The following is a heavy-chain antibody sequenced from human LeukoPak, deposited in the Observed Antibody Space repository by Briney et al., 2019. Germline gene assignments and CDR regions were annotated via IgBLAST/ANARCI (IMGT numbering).Heavy chain of an antibody. D-gene: IGHD2-21*01. CDR2: ISHTGST. Sequence: PSETLSLTCTVSNGPITSTKWWSLVRPPPGKGLEWIGEISHTGSTNYNPSFNSRVTMSVDKSKNQFSLNLKSVTAADTALYYCASSSLVVVVTYGFDIWGRGTAVTVSS. V-gene: IGHV4-4*02. J-gene: IGHJ3*02. CDR1: NGPITSTKW. CDR3: ASSSLVVVVTYGFDI.